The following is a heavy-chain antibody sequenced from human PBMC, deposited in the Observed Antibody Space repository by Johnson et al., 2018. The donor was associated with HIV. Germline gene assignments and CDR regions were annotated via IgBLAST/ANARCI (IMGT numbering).Heavy chain of an antibody. V-gene: IGHV3-30-3*01. CDR2: ISYDGSNK. D-gene: IGHD1-1*01. J-gene: IGHJ3*02. Sequence: QVQLVESGGGVVQPGRSLRLSCAASGFTFSSYAMHWVRQAPGKGLEWVAVISYDGSNKYYADSVKGRFTISRDNSKNTLYLQMNRLRAEDTALYYCARGTEGDGAFDIWGQGTMVTVSS. CDR1: GFTFSSYA. CDR3: ARGTEGDGAFDI.